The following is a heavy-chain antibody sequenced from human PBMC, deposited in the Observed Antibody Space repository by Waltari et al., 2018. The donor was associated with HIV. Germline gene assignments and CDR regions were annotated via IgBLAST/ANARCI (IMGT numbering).Heavy chain of an antibody. CDR2: IIPIFGTA. J-gene: IGHJ4*02. D-gene: IGHD3-9*01. CDR3: ARALGMLTGYCLGY. CDR1: GGTFSSYA. V-gene: IGHV1-69*01. Sequence: QVQLVQSGAEVKKPGSSVKVSCTASGGTFSSYAISWVRQAPGQGLEWRGGIIPIFGTANDGQKFQGRVTITADESTSTAYMELSSLRSEDTTVYYCARALGMLTGYCLGYWGQGTLVTVSS.